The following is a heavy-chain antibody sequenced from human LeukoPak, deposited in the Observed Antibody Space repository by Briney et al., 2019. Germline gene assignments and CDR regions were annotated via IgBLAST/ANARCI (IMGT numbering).Heavy chain of an antibody. CDR2: ISYDGSNK. J-gene: IGHJ6*02. CDR1: GFTFSSYA. Sequence: GSLRLSCAASGFTFSSYAMHWVRQAPGKGLEWVAVISYDGSNKYYADSVKGRFTISRDNSKNTLYLQMNSLRAEDTAVYYCARDSSSWYDLYYYGMDVWGQGTTVTVSS. D-gene: IGHD6-13*01. V-gene: IGHV3-30-3*01. CDR3: ARDSSSWYDLYYYGMDV.